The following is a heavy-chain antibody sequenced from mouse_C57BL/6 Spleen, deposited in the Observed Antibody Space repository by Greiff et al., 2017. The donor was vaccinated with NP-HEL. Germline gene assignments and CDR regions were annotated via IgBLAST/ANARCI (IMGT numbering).Heavy chain of an antibody. V-gene: IGHV1-69*01. CDR2: IDPSDSYT. Sequence: QVQLQQPGAELVMPGASVKLSCKASGYTFTSYWMHWVKQRPGQGLEWIGEIDPSDSYTNYNQKFKGKSTLTVDKSSSTAYMQLSSLTSEDSVVYYWARITTVVADYWGQGTTLTVSS. D-gene: IGHD1-1*01. J-gene: IGHJ2*01. CDR1: GYTFTSYW. CDR3: ARITTVVADY.